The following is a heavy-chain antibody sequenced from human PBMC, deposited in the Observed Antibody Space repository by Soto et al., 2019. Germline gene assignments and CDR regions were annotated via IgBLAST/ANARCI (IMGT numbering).Heavy chain of an antibody. CDR3: ARGFYGPDV. CDR2: VSPDGNNE. CDR1: GFTLSGRS. V-gene: IGHV3-64D*08. J-gene: IGHJ6*02. Sequence: EVQLVESGGGLVQPGGSLRLSCSASGFTLSGRSMHWVRQAPGKGLEYVSGVSPDGNNEYYTDSVKGRFTISRDNSKNTLHLHMTSLKPEDTAVFYCARGFYGPDVWGQGTTVPVSS.